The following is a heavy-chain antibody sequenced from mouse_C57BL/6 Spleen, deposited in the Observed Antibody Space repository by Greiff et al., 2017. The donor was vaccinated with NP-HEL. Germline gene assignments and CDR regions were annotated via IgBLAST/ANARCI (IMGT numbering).Heavy chain of an antibody. CDR2: IDPNSGGT. D-gene: IGHD1-1*01. CDR3: ARSTSGSSLGWFAY. J-gene: IGHJ3*01. CDR1: GYTFTSYW. V-gene: IGHV1-72*01. Sequence: QVQLQQPGAELVKPGASVKMSCKASGYTFTSYWMHWVKQRPGRGLEWIGRIDPNSGGTKYNEKFKSKATLTVDKPSSTAYMQLSSLTSEDSAVYYCARSTSGSSLGWFAYWGQGTLVTVSA.